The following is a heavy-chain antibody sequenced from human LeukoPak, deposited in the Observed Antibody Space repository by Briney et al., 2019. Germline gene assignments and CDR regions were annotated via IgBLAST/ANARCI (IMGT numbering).Heavy chain of an antibody. D-gene: IGHD3-10*01. CDR2: IYYSGST. CDR3: ARRIKMVRSDAFHI. CDR1: GDSVSSDSY. J-gene: IGHJ3*02. V-gene: IGHV4-61*01. Sequence: SETLSLTSTVSGDSVSSDSYWSWIRQPPGKGLEWIGYIYYSGSTNYNPSLKSRVTISVDTSKNQFSLKLRSVTAADTAVYYCARRIKMVRSDAFHIWGQGTVVTVSS.